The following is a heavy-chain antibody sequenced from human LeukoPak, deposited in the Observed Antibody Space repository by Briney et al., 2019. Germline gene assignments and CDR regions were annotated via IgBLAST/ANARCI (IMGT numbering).Heavy chain of an antibody. CDR3: ARIRPFCSSTSCYNDPPNRFDP. J-gene: IGHJ5*02. Sequence: PSETLSLTCTVSGGSISSCYWSWIRQPPGKGLEWIGYIYYSGSTNYNPSLKSRVTISVDTSKNQFSLKLSSVTAADTAVYYCARIRPFCSSTSCYNDPPNRFDPWGQGTLVTVSS. CDR1: GGSISSCY. D-gene: IGHD2-2*02. CDR2: IYYSGST. V-gene: IGHV4-59*01.